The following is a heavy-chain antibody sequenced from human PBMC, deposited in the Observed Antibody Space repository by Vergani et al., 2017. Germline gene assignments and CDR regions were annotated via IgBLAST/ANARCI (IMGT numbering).Heavy chain of an antibody. CDR1: GYTFTSYG. J-gene: IGHJ4*02. D-gene: IGHD6-19*01. CDR2: ISAYNGNT. CDR3: AGDQWLPIDYFDY. V-gene: IGHV1-18*04. Sequence: QVQLVQSGAEVKKPGASVKVSCKASGYTFTSYGISWVRQAPGQGLEWMGWISAYNGNTNYAQKLQGRATMTTGTSTSTAYMKLRSLRSDDTAVYYCAGDQWLPIDYFDYWGQGTLVTVSS.